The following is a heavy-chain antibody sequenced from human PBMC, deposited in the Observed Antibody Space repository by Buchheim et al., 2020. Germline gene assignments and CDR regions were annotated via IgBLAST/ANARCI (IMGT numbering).Heavy chain of an antibody. CDR2: IKQDGSEK. CDR3: AREQVIAVAGTGVNWFDP. V-gene: IGHV3-7*01. J-gene: IGHJ5*02. D-gene: IGHD6-19*01. Sequence: EVQLVESGGGLVQPGGSLRLSCAASGFTFSSYWMSWVRQAPGKGLEWVVNIKQDGSEKYYVDSVKGRFTISRDNAKNSLYLQMNSLRAEDTAVYYCAREQVIAVAGTGVNWFDPWGQGTL. CDR1: GFTFSSYW.